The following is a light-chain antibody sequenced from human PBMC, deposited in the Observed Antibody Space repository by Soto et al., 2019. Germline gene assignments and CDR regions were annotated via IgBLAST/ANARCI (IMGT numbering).Light chain of an antibody. CDR2: DVS. CDR1: QRIGDS. Sequence: GDTVTISCRASQRIGDSLAWYQQKQGKAPYLLISDVSSLERGVPSRFSGSGSGTEFNLTISSMQTDDFATFYCQQYNGYSRTFGQGTKVDIK. CDR3: QQYNGYSRT. V-gene: IGKV1-5*01. J-gene: IGKJ1*01.